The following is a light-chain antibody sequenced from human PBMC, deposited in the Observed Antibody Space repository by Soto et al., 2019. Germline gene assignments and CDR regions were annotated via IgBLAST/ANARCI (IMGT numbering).Light chain of an antibody. Sequence: EIVLTQSPATLSLSPGERATLSCRASQSVSSYLAWYQQKPGQAPRLLIYDASNRATGIPARFSGSGSGTEFTLTISSLQSEDFAVYYCQQYGTLPLTFGGGTKVDIK. J-gene: IGKJ4*01. CDR3: QQYGTLPLT. V-gene: IGKV3-11*01. CDR2: DAS. CDR1: QSVSSY.